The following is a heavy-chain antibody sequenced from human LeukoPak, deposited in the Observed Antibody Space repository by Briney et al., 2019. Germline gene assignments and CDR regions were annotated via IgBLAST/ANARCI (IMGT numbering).Heavy chain of an antibody. CDR2: IYCSGST. Sequence: SETLSLTCTVSGGSISSHYWSWIRQPPGKGLEWVGYIYCSGSTNYNTSLKSRVTISVDTPKNQFSLKLSSVTAADTAVYYCAKGGVGGYDLTHFDYWGQGTLVTVSS. J-gene: IGHJ4*02. CDR1: GGSISSHY. V-gene: IGHV4-59*11. D-gene: IGHD5-12*01. CDR3: AKGGVGGYDLTHFDY.